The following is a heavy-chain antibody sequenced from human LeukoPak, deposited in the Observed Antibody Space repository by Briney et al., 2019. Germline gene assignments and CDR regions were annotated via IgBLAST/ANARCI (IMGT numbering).Heavy chain of an antibody. D-gene: IGHD3-22*01. J-gene: IGHJ4*02. Sequence: SETLSLTCAVYGGSFSGYYWSWIRQPPGKGLEWIGSIHYSGSTYYNPSLKSRVTISVDTSKNQFSLKLSSVTAADTAVYYCARPAHTYYYDSSGPDDYWGQGTLVTVSS. CDR3: ARPAHTYYYDSSGPDDY. V-gene: IGHV4-34*01. CDR2: IHYSGST. CDR1: GGSFSGYY.